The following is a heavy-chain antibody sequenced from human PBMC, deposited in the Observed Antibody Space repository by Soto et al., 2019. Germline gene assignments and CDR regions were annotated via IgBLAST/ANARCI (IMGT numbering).Heavy chain of an antibody. CDR3: AYSTGWYRHDV. CDR1: GDSISNSRW. V-gene: IGHV4-4*02. D-gene: IGHD6-19*01. Sequence: QVQLQESGPGLVKPSGTLSLTCAVSGDSISNSRWWTWVRQPPGQGLEWIGDIFHSGDTNYNPSLKSRVFISVDKSQNQFSLKVSSVTDADPAVYYCAYSTGWYRHDVWGQGTVVTVSS. CDR2: IFHSGDT. J-gene: IGHJ3*01.